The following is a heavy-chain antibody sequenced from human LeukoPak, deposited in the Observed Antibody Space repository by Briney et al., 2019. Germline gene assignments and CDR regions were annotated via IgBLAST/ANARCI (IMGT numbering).Heavy chain of an antibody. Sequence: GGSLRLSCAASGFTFSSYSMNWVRQAPGKGLEWVSYISSSSSTIYYADSVKGRFTISRDNAKNSLYLQMNSLRAEDTAVYYCAREYYDSSGYGAFDIWAKGQWSPSLQ. CDR1: GFTFSSYS. CDR3: AREYYDSSGYGAFDI. D-gene: IGHD3-22*01. J-gene: IGHJ3*02. V-gene: IGHV3-48*04. CDR2: ISSSSSTI.